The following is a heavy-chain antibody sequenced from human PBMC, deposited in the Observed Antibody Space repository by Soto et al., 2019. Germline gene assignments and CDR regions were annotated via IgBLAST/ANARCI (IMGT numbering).Heavy chain of an antibody. CDR2: IIPIFGTA. Sequence: SVKVSCKASGGTFSSYAISWVRQAPGQGLEWMGGIIPIFGTANYAQKFQGRVTITADESTSTAYMELSSLRSEDTAVYYCARAVGDYDAFYGMDVWGQGTTVTVYS. CDR3: ARAVGDYDAFYGMDV. CDR1: GGTFSSYA. J-gene: IGHJ6*02. V-gene: IGHV1-69*13. D-gene: IGHD4-17*01.